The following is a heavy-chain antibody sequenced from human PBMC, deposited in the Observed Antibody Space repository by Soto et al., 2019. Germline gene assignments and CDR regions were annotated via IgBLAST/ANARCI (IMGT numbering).Heavy chain of an antibody. D-gene: IGHD6-25*01. V-gene: IGHV4-59*01. Sequence: SETLSLTCTVSGGSINNYYWSWIRQPPGKGLEWIAYIYYSGSTNYNPSFKSRVIVSVDTSRNQFSLKMSSVTAADTAVYYCARWHSSSGYYGMDVWGQGTTVTVSS. J-gene: IGHJ6*02. CDR2: IYYSGST. CDR3: ARWHSSSGYYGMDV. CDR1: GGSINNYY.